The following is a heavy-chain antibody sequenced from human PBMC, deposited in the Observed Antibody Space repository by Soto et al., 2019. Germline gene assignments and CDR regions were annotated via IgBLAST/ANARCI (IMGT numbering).Heavy chain of an antibody. CDR3: VRIRYQLPSSVLWLDP. CDR2: INHVGGT. CDR1: GGFLSESY. J-gene: IGHJ5*02. V-gene: IGHV4-34*01. Sequence: SETLSLTCAIYGGFLSESYWTWIRQPPGKGLEWIGEINHVGGTNYNPSLKSRVTMSVDTSQNQFSLRLISVTAADTAMYFCVRIRYQLPSSVLWLDPWGQGTPVTVSS. D-gene: IGHD3-16*01.